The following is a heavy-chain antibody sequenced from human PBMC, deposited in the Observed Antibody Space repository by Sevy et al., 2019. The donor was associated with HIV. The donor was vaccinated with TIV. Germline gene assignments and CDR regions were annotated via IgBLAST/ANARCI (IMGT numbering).Heavy chain of an antibody. V-gene: IGHV3-49*04. CDR2: FRSKAYGGTT. Sequence: GGSLRLSCTTSGFTFGDYAMTWVRQAPGKGLEWVGFFRSKAYGGTTEYAASVKGRSTKSRDDSKSIAYMQMNSLKTEDTAVYYCTRYCSSSSGEKTNWVDAFDIWGQGTMVTVSS. D-gene: IGHD2-2*01. J-gene: IGHJ3*02. CDR3: TRYCSSSSGEKTNWVDAFDI. CDR1: GFTFGDYA.